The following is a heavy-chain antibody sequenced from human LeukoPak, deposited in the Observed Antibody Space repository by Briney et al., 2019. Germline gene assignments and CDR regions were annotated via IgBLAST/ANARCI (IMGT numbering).Heavy chain of an antibody. CDR2: ISSSGSTT. J-gene: IGHJ4*02. V-gene: IGHV3-48*03. CDR1: GFTFSSYE. Sequence: GGSLRLSCAASGFTFSSYEMHWVRQAPGKGVEWGSYISSSGSTTYYADSVKGRFTTSRDDAQNSLYLQMNSLGAEDTATYYCAREGIDSTGYSFDYWGQGTLVTVSS. D-gene: IGHD3-22*01. CDR3: AREGIDSTGYSFDY.